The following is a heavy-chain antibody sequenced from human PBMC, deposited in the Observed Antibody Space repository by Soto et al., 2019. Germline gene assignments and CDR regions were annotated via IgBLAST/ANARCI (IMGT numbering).Heavy chain of an antibody. CDR2: ISSSSSYI. CDR1: GFTFSSYS. J-gene: IGHJ5*02. CDR3: ARDAAQYSSSWYSTNWFDP. V-gene: IGHV3-21*01. Sequence: GGSLRLSCAASGFTFSSYSMNWVRQAPGKGLEWVSSISSSSSYIHYADSVKGRFTISRDNAKNSLYLQMNSLRAEDTAVYYCARDAAQYSSSWYSTNWFDPWGQGTLVTVSS. D-gene: IGHD6-13*01.